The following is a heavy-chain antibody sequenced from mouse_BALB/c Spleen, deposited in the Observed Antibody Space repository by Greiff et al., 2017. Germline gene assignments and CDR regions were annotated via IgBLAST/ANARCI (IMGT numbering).Heavy chain of an antibody. CDR2: ISCYNGAT. V-gene: IGHV1S34*01. Sequence: LVKPGASVKMSCKASGYSFTGYYMHWVKQSHGKSLEWIGYISCYNGATSYNQKFKGKATFTVDTSSSTAYMQFNSLTSEDSAVYYCARGYYGSSPYAMDYWGQGTSVTVSS. CDR3: ARGYYGSSPYAMDY. CDR1: GYSFTGYY. J-gene: IGHJ4*01. D-gene: IGHD1-1*01.